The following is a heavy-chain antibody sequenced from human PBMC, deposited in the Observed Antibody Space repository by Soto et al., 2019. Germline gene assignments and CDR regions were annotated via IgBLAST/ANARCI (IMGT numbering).Heavy chain of an antibody. Sequence: QVQLVQSGAEVKKPGASVKVSCKASGYTFTSYDINWVRQATGQGLEWMGWMNPNSGNTGYAQKFQGRVTMTGNTSINTAYMELSSLRPEDTAVYYCARVNEWLGALEYWGQGTLVTVSS. J-gene: IGHJ4*02. D-gene: IGHD6-19*01. CDR3: ARVNEWLGALEY. V-gene: IGHV1-8*01. CDR2: MNPNSGNT. CDR1: GYTFTSYD.